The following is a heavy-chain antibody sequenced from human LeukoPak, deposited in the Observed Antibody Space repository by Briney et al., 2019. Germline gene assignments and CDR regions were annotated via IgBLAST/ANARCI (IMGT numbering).Heavy chain of an antibody. J-gene: IGHJ5*02. V-gene: IGHV4-34*01. CDR3: ARGNYYVWESYRYGFDP. Sequence: SETLSLTCAVYGGSFSGYYWSWIRQPPGKGLEWIGEINHSGSTNYNPSLKSRVTISVDTSKNQFSLKLSSATAADTAVYYCARGNYYVWESYRYGFDPWGQGTLVTVSS. D-gene: IGHD3-16*02. CDR1: GGSFSGYY. CDR2: INHSGST.